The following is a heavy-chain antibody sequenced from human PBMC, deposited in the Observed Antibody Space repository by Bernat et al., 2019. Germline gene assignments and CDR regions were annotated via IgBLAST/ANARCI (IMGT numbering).Heavy chain of an antibody. D-gene: IGHD3-9*01. CDR1: GFTFSDYY. V-gene: IGHV3-11*06. Sequence: QVQLVESGGGLVKPGGSLRLSCAASGFTFSDYYMSWIRQAPGKGLEWVSYISSSSSYTNYADSVKGRFTISRDNAKNSLYLQMNSLRAEDTAVYYCASGLGGYYDILTGYYLWGQGTLVTVSS. J-gene: IGHJ4*02. CDR3: ASGLGGYYDILTGYYL. CDR2: ISSSSSYT.